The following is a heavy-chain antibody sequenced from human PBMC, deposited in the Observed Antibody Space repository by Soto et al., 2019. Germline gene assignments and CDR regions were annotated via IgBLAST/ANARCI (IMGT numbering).Heavy chain of an antibody. CDR3: ARELMTTVTFFDF. J-gene: IGHJ4*02. D-gene: IGHD4-17*01. V-gene: IGHV3-72*01. CDR2: TRNKANGYTT. Sequence: EVQLVESGGDLVQPGGSLRLSCVASGFTFSDHYMDWVRQAPGEGLEWVGRTRNKANGYTTEYAASVKGRFIISRDDSNNSLYLQMNSLKTEDTAVYYCARELMTTVTFFDFWGQGTLVTVSS. CDR1: GFTFSDHY.